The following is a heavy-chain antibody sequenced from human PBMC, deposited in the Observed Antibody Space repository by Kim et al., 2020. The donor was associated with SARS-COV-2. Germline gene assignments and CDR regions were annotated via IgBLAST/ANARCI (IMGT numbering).Heavy chain of an antibody. CDR1: GGSFSGYY. J-gene: IGHJ3*02. CDR3: ARVRGGIAAAAGAFDI. CDR2: INHSGST. V-gene: IGHV4-34*01. Sequence: SETLSLTCAVYGGSFSGYYWSWIRQPPGKGLEWIGEINHSGSTNYNPSLKSRVTISVDTSKNQFSLKLSSVTAADTAVYYCARVRGGIAAAAGAFDIWG. D-gene: IGHD6-13*01.